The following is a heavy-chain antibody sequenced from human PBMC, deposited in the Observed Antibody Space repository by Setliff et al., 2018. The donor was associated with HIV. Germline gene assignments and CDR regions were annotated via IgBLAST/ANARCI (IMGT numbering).Heavy chain of an antibody. J-gene: IGHJ6*03. CDR1: GESFSGYY. CDR2: INHSGST. Sequence: ETLSLTCAVYGESFSGYYWNWIRQPPGKGLEWSGEINHSGSTKYNPSLKSRVTISVDTSKKQFSLKLSSVTAADTAVYYCARGFSGHYSFTGYMDVWGKGTTVTVSS. CDR3: ARGFSGHYSFTGYMDV. V-gene: IGHV4-34*01. D-gene: IGHD3-22*01.